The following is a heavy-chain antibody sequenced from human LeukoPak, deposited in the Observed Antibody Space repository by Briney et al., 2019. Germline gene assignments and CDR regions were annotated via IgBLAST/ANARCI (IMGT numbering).Heavy chain of an antibody. CDR1: GFTFPNYW. Sequence: GGSLRLSCAGSGFTFPNYWMHWVRQAPGKGLVWVSSISSSSSYIYYADSVKGRFTISRDNAKNALYLQMNSLRAEDTAVYYCARDGDYNWNYRSGFDCWGQGTLVTVSS. V-gene: IGHV3-21*01. CDR3: ARDGDYNWNYRSGFDC. J-gene: IGHJ4*02. CDR2: ISSSSSYI. D-gene: IGHD1-7*01.